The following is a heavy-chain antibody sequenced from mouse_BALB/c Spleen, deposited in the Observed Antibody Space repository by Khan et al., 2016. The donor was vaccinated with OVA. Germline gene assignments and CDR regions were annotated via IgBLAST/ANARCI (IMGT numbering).Heavy chain of an antibody. D-gene: IGHD3-3*01. Sequence: QIQLVQSGPELKKPGETVKISCKASGYTFTNFGMNWVKQAPGKGLKWMGGINTYSGEPTYADDFKGRIAFTVETSASTAYLQINNLKNEEQATYFCERGASSWYFNDWGEGTPLTVSS. CDR1: GYTFTNFG. CDR2: INTYSGEP. CDR3: ERGASSWYFND. J-gene: IGHJ1*01. V-gene: IGHV9-1*02.